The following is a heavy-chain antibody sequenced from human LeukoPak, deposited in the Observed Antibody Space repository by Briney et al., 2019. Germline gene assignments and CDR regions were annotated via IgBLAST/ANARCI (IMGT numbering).Heavy chain of an antibody. CDR2: ISASGGTT. Sequence: TGGSLRLSCAASGFTFSNYAMSWVRQAPGKGLEWVSSISASGGTTYYADSVKGRFTISRDNSKSTLHLQINSLRVEDTAVYHCAKIMRRQQLARLGVFDYWGQGTLVTVSS. D-gene: IGHD6-13*01. CDR3: AKIMRRQQLARLGVFDY. V-gene: IGHV3-23*01. J-gene: IGHJ4*02. CDR1: GFTFSNYA.